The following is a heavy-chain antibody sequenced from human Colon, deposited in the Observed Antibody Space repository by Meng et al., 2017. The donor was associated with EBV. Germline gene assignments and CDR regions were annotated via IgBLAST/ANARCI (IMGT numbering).Heavy chain of an antibody. CDR1: GGSISSNGYY. CDR2: IYHSGST. D-gene: IGHD3-10*01. J-gene: IGHJ4*02. CDR3: ARRRGGSGRDC. V-gene: IGHV4-39*01. Sequence: QLLLHESGPGLSKPSETLSLTCTVSGGSISSNGYYWDWVRQPPGKGLEWIGAIYHSGSTSYNPSLQSRVTMFVDTSKNQFSLMLTSVTATDTAVYYCARRRGGSGRDCWGQGTLVTVSS.